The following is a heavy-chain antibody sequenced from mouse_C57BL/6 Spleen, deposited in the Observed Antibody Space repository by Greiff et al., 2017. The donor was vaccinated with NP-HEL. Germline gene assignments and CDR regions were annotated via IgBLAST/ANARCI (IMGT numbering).Heavy chain of an antibody. V-gene: IGHV5-4*01. Sequence: EVMLVESGGGLVKPGGSLKLSCAASGFTFSSYAMSWVRQTPEKRLEWVATISDGGSYTYYPDNVKGRFTISRDNAKNNLYLQMSHLKSEDTAMYYCARDPYSNYFDYWGQGTTLTVSS. D-gene: IGHD2-5*01. J-gene: IGHJ2*01. CDR1: GFTFSSYA. CDR2: ISDGGSYT. CDR3: ARDPYSNYFDY.